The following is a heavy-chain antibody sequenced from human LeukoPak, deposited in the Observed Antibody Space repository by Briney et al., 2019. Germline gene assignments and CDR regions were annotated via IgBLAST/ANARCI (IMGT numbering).Heavy chain of an antibody. CDR3: ARHFYDSSGYPYYFDY. CDR2: IYSGGST. D-gene: IGHD3-22*01. J-gene: IGHJ4*02. CDR1: GFTVSSNY. Sequence: QPGGSLRLSCVASGFTVSSNYMSWVRQAPGKGLEWVSVIYSGGSTYYADSVKGRFTISKDNSKNTLYLQMNSLRAEDTTVYYCARHFYDSSGYPYYFDYWGQGTLVTVSS. V-gene: IGHV3-53*01.